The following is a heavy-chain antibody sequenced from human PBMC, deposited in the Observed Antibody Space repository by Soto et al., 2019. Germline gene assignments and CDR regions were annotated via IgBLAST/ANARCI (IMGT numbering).Heavy chain of an antibody. Sequence: QITLKESGPTLVKPTQTLTLTCTFSGFSLSTSGVGVGWIRQPPGKALEWLALIYWDDDKRYSPSLKSRLTITKDPSKNHVVLTMTTMDPVDTATYYCAHSALHMITFGGVGVTGYDYWGQGTLVTVSS. CDR2: IYWDDDK. D-gene: IGHD3-16*01. CDR3: AHSALHMITFGGVGVTGYDY. V-gene: IGHV2-5*02. J-gene: IGHJ4*02. CDR1: GFSLSTSGVG.